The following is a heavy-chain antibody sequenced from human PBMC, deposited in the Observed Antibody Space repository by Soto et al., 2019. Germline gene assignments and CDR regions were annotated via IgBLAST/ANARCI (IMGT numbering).Heavy chain of an antibody. CDR3: ARGALGYDSRGYYFDY. J-gene: IGHJ4*02. CDR2: IIPIFGTA. V-gene: IGHV1-69*13. Sequence: SVKVSCKASGGTFSSYAISWVRQAPGQGLEWMGGIIPIFGTANYAQKFQGRVTITADESTSTAYMELETLTSDDTAVYFCARGALGYDSRGYYFDYWGQGTLVTVSS. D-gene: IGHD3-22*01. CDR1: GGTFSSYA.